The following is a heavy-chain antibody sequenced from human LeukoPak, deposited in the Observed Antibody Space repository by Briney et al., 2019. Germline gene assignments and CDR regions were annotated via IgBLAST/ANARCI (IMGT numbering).Heavy chain of an antibody. J-gene: IGHJ4*02. D-gene: IGHD1-20*01. Sequence: PGGSLRLSCAASGFTFSSYSMNWVRQAPGKGLEWVSSISSSSSYIYYADSVKGRFTISRDNAKNSLYLQMNSLKTEDTAVYYCTTEIRYNWNDGGLDYWGQGTLVTVSS. CDR2: ISSSSSYI. V-gene: IGHV3-21*03. CDR1: GFTFSSYS. CDR3: TTEIRYNWNDGGLDY.